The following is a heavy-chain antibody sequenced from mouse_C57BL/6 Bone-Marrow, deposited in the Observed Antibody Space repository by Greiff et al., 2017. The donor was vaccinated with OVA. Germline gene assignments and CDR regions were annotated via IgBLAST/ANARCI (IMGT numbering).Heavy chain of an antibody. CDR2: ISDGGSYT. D-gene: IGHD1-1*02. V-gene: IGHV5-4*01. Sequence: EVKLQESGGGLVKPGGSLKLSCAASGFTFSSYAMSWVRQTPEKRLAWVATISDGGSYTYYPDNVKGRFTISRDNAKNNLYLQMSHLKSEDTAMYYCARDHYRGYWGQGTTLTVSS. CDR1: GFTFSSYA. J-gene: IGHJ2*01. CDR3: ARDHYRGY.